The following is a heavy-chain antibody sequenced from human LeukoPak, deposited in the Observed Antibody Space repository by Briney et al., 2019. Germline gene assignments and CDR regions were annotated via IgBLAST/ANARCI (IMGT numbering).Heavy chain of an antibody. CDR1: GFTFTNFA. J-gene: IGHJ4*02. CDR2: ISGSGGST. CDR3: ARGTVRFFSDY. D-gene: IGHD3-3*01. V-gene: IGHV3-23*01. Sequence: GGSLRLSCAASGFTFTNFAMSWVRQAPGKGLEWVSAISGSGGSTYYADSVKGRFTISRDNSKNTLYLQMNSLRAEDTAVYYCARGTVRFFSDYWGQGTLVTVSS.